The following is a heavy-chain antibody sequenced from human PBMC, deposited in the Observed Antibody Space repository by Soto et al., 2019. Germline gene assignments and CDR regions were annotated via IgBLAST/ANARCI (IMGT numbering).Heavy chain of an antibody. J-gene: IGHJ4*02. CDR2: VYHTGST. CDR3: ARRLFGSGWTLDS. CDR1: GASITTYY. Sequence: PSETLSLTCDVSGASITTYYWTWIRQAPGKGLEWIGNVYHTGSTDYNSSLKGRVTISVDTSKNQFSLNMNSVTAADTAVYYCARRLFGSGWTLDSWGQGALVTV. D-gene: IGHD6-19*01. V-gene: IGHV4-59*01.